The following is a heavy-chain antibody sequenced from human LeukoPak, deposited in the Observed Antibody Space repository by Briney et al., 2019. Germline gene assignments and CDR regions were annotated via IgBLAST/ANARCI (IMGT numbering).Heavy chain of an antibody. J-gene: IGHJ4*02. CDR2: IIPIFGTA. CDR1: GGTFSSYA. CDR3: ARDRGFYYGGNPIAFDY. D-gene: IGHD4-23*01. Sequence: SVKVSCKASGGTFSSYAISWVRQAPGQGLEWMGGIIPIFGTANYAQKFQGRVTITADESTSTAYMELSSLRSEDTAVYYCARDRGFYYGGNPIAFDYWGQGTLVTVSS. V-gene: IGHV1-69*13.